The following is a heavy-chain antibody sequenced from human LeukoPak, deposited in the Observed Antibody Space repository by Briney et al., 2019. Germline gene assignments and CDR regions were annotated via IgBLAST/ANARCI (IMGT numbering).Heavy chain of an antibody. D-gene: IGHD3-22*01. V-gene: IGHV1-24*01. Sequence: GASVKVSCKVSGYTLTELSMHWVRQAPGKGLEWMGGFDPEDGETIYAQKFQGRVTMTEDTSTDTAYMELGSLRSEDTAVYYCATDGFSSGYSGVWYFDLWGRGTLVTVSS. CDR2: FDPEDGET. J-gene: IGHJ2*01. CDR3: ATDGFSSGYSGVWYFDL. CDR1: GYTLTELS.